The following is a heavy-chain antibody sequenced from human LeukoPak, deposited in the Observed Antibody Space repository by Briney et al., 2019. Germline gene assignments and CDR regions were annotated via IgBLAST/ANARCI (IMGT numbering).Heavy chain of an antibody. V-gene: IGHV3-23*01. CDR2: ISGSGGST. D-gene: IGHD6-19*01. CDR1: GFTFSSYA. Sequence: PGGSLRPSCAASGFTFSSYAMNWVRQAPGKGLEYVSGISGSGGSTYYADSVKGRFTISRDNSKNTLHLEMNSLRAEDTAVYYCAKGVAAGLDNWGQGTLVTVSS. J-gene: IGHJ4*02. CDR3: AKGVAAGLDN.